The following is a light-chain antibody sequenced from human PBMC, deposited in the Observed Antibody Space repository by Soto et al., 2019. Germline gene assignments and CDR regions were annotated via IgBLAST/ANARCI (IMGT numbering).Light chain of an antibody. CDR1: QSISSW. CDR3: QQYNSYSWT. V-gene: IGKV1-5*01. J-gene: IGKJ1*01. Sequence: DIQMTQSPPTLSASVGDRVTITCRASQSISSWLAWYQQKPGKAPKLLIYDASSLESGVPSRFSGTGLGTEFTLTIGSLQPDDFATYYCQQYNSYSWTFGQGTKVDIK. CDR2: DAS.